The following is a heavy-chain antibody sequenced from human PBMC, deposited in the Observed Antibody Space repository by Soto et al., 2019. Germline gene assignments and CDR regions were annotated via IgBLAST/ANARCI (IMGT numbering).Heavy chain of an antibody. CDR3: AIVPYIGPFDY. Sequence: SETLSLTCAVSGYSISSGYYWGWIRQPPGKGLEWIGSIYHSGSTYYNPSLKSRVTISVDTSKNQFSLKLSSVTAADTAVYYCAIVPYIGPFDYWGQGTLVTVSS. D-gene: IGHD4-4*01. V-gene: IGHV4-38-2*01. J-gene: IGHJ4*02. CDR2: IYHSGST. CDR1: GYSISSGYY.